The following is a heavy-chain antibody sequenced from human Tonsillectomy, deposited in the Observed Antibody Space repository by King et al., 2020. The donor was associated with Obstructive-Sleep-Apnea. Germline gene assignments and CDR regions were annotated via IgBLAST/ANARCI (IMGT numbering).Heavy chain of an antibody. CDR1: GYIFSSYS. V-gene: IGHV3-48*04. Sequence: QLVQSGGGLVQPGGSLRLSCAASGYIFSSYSIDWVRQAPGKGLEWISYISSSSSTIYYADSVKGRFTVSRDNAKNSVYLQMNSLRAEDTAVYYCARVWSSGWTDDYWGQGSLVTVSS. J-gene: IGHJ4*02. D-gene: IGHD6-19*01. CDR2: ISSSSSTI. CDR3: ARVWSSGWTDDY.